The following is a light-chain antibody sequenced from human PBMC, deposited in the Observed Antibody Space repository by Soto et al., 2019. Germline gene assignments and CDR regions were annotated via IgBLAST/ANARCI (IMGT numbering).Light chain of an antibody. CDR2: EVT. J-gene: IGLJ3*02. CDR3: ASFSSTNTWV. CDR1: SSDVGGWDY. V-gene: IGLV2-14*01. Sequence: QSALTQPASVSGSPGQTITISCTGTSSDVGGWDYVSWYQHHPGKAPKVMVYEVTNRPSGVSYRISGSKSANTASLSISGIQAEDEADYYCASFSSTNTWVFGGGTKLTVL.